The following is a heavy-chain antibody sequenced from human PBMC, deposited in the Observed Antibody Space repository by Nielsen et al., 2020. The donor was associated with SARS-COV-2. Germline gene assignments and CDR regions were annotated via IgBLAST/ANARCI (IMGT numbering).Heavy chain of an antibody. J-gene: IGHJ4*02. Sequence: SVKVSCKASDNSFNIITWVRQAPGQGLEWMGGIIPIFGTANYAQKFQGRVTITADESTSTAYMELSSLRSEDTAVYYCARGPSGFSWWGQGTLVTVSS. CDR1: DNSFNI. D-gene: IGHD3-10*01. V-gene: IGHV1-69*13. CDR3: ARGPSGFSW. CDR2: IIPIFGTA.